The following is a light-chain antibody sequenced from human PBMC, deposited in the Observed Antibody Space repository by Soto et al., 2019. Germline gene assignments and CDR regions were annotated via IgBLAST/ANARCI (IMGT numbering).Light chain of an antibody. CDR3: QQYNDRPRT. CDR2: GAS. J-gene: IGKJ1*01. Sequence: ELVMTQSPATLSVSPLEIASLSFMASQFVGTNLAWYQQRRGQALRLLIYGASTRAIGVPARFSGSGSGTEFTLTISSLQSEDFAIYYCQQYNDRPRTFGQGTKVDIK. V-gene: IGKV3-15*01. CDR1: QFVGTN.